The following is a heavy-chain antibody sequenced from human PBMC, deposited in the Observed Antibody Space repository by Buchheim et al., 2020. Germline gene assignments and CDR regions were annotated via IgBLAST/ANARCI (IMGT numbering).Heavy chain of an antibody. J-gene: IGHJ4*02. CDR3: ARGDLGSTWYGHY. Sequence: VQLVESGGGLVQPGGSLRLSCAASGFTFSSYWMTWVRQAPGKGLEWVAVIWVDGSNKYYADSVKGRFTTSRDNSKNTLYLQMNSLRAEDTAVYYCARGDLGSTWYGHYWGQGTL. V-gene: IGHV3-33*08. D-gene: IGHD6-13*01. CDR2: IWVDGSNK. CDR1: GFTFSSYW.